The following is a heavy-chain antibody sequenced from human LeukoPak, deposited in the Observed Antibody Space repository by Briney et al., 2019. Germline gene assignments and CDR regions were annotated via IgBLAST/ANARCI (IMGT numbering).Heavy chain of an antibody. Sequence: GGSLRLSCAASGFTFDDYAMHWVRQAPGKGLEWVSLISGDGGSTYYADSVKGRFTISRDNSKNSLYLQMNSLRTEDTALYYCAKDTGYSYGYDAFDIWAKGQWSPSLQ. CDR2: ISGDGGST. D-gene: IGHD5-18*01. CDR1: GFTFDDYA. CDR3: AKDTGYSYGYDAFDI. J-gene: IGHJ3*02. V-gene: IGHV3-43*02.